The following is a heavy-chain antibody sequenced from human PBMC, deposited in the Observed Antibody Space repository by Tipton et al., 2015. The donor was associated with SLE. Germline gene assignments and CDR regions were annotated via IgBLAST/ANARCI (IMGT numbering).Heavy chain of an antibody. D-gene: IGHD6-19*01. CDR2: INSDGSST. V-gene: IGHV3-74*01. Sequence: SLRLSCAASGFTFSSYWMHWVRQAPGKGLVWVSRINSDGSSTSYADSVKGRFTISRDNAKNTLYPQMNSLRAEDTAVYYCAGDIGIAVAGSPYGMDVWGQGTTVTVSS. CDR1: GFTFSSYW. J-gene: IGHJ6*02. CDR3: AGDIGIAVAGSPYGMDV.